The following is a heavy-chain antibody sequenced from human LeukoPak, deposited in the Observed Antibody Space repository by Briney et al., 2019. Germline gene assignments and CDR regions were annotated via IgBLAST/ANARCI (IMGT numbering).Heavy chain of an antibody. CDR3: ARIIGSRGAVADLAFDI. CDR1: GGSFSGYY. J-gene: IGHJ3*02. CDR2: INHSGST. V-gene: IGHV4-34*01. D-gene: IGHD6-19*01. Sequence: PSETLSLTCAVYGGSFSGYYWSWIRQPPGKGLEWIGEINHSGSTNYNPSLKNRVTISVDTSKNQFSLKLSSVTAADTAVYYCARIIGSRGAVADLAFDIWGQGTMVTVSS.